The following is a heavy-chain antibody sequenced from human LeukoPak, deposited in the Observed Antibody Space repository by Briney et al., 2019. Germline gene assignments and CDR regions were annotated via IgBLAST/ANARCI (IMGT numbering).Heavy chain of an antibody. CDR1: GFTFNNYN. D-gene: IGHD5-12*01. Sequence: GGSLRLSCAASGFTFNNYNMNWVRQAPGKGLEWVSSISYSSNYIYYADSVKGRFTISRDNAKNSLYLQMNSLRVEDTAVYYCARFIVAPYYFDYWGQGTLVTVSS. J-gene: IGHJ4*02. CDR3: ARFIVAPYYFDY. V-gene: IGHV3-21*01. CDR2: ISYSSNYI.